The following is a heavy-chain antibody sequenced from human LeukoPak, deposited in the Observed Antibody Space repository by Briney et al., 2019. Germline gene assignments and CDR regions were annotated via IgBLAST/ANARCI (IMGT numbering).Heavy chain of an antibody. J-gene: IGHJ6*02. V-gene: IGHV3-30*04. CDR3: ARDQWAATWPSYYYYYGMDV. Sequence: GGSLRLSCAASGFTFSSYAMHWVRQAPGKGLEWVAVISYDGSNKYYADSVKGRFTISRDNSKNTLYLQMNSLRAEDTAVYYCARDQWAATWPSYYYYYGMDVWGQGTTVTVSS. D-gene: IGHD2-15*01. CDR1: GFTFSSYA. CDR2: ISYDGSNK.